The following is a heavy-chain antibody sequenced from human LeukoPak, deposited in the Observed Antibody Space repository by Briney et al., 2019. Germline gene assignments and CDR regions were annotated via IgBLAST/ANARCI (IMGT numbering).Heavy chain of an antibody. J-gene: IGHJ4*02. Sequence: ASVKVSCKASAYTFSDYYMHWARQAPGQGLEWMGWINPNSGATDYAEKFQGRVTMTRDTSISTAYMDLSRLRSDDTAVYFCARGMVRGNFDYWGQGTLVTVSS. CDR1: AYTFSDYY. V-gene: IGHV1-2*02. CDR3: ARGMVRGNFDY. D-gene: IGHD3-10*01. CDR2: INPNSGAT.